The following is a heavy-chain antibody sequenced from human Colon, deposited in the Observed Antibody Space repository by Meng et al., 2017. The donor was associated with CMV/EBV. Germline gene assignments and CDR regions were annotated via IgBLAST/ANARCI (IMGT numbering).Heavy chain of an antibody. D-gene: IGHD6-19*01. Sequence: GESLKISCGTSGFSFSIFGMHWVRQAPGKGLEWVAFIRYDGSKQYYEDSVKGRFTISRDNSKHTLYLQMNSLRAEDTAVYYCAKSAVAGSQFPDLWGRGTLVTVSS. J-gene: IGHJ5*02. CDR2: IRYDGSKQ. CDR1: GFSFSIFG. CDR3: AKSAVAGSQFPDL. V-gene: IGHV3-30*02.